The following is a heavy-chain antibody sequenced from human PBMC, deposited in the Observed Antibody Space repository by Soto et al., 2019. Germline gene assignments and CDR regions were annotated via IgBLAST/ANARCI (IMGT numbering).Heavy chain of an antibody. Sequence: SETLSLTCTVSSGSISFYYWSWIRQPPGKGLEWIGYIYYSGSTNYNPSLKSRVTISVDTSKNQFSLKLSSVTAADTAVYYCATQEVGGSYVYTFDPWGQGTLVTVSS. V-gene: IGHV4-59*01. CDR1: SGSISFYY. J-gene: IGHJ5*02. D-gene: IGHD1-26*01. CDR2: IYYSGST. CDR3: ATQEVGGSYVYTFDP.